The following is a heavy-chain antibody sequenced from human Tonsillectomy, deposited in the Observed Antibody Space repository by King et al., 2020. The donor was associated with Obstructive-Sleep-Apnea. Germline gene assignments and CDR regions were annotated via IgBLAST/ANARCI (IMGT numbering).Heavy chain of an antibody. CDR2: IYYSGST. J-gene: IGHJ3*02. CDR3: ARFPTYYDILTGDDDAFDI. V-gene: IGHV4-39*07. Sequence: QLQLQESGPGLVKPSETLSLTCTVSGGSISNNNYYWAWIRQPPGKGLEWIGSIYYSGSTYDNPSLWSRVTISVDTSKKQFSLKLSSVTAADTAVYYCARFPTYYDILTGDDDAFDIWGQGTMVHVSS. D-gene: IGHD3-9*01. CDR1: GGSISNNNYY.